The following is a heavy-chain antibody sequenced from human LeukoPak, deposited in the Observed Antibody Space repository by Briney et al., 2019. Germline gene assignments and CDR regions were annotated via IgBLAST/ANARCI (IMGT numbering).Heavy chain of an antibody. CDR2: ISYDGSNK. Sequence: PGGSLRLSCAASGFTFSSYAMHWVRQAPGKGLEWVAVISYDGSNKYYADSVKGRFTISRDNSKNTLYLQMNSLRAEDTAVYYCASQPKNWAQNNYYYYMDVWGKGTTVTVSS. CDR1: GFTFSSYA. J-gene: IGHJ6*03. CDR3: ASQPKNWAQNNYYYYMDV. V-gene: IGHV3-30-3*01. D-gene: IGHD7-27*01.